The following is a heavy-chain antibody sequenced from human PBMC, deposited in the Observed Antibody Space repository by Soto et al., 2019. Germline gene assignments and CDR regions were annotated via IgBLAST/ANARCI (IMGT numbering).Heavy chain of an antibody. CDR2: IWFDGTNK. J-gene: IGHJ4*02. V-gene: IGHV3-33*01. CDR1: GFTFSNYG. Sequence: PGGSLRLSCAASGFTFSNYGMHWVRQAPGKGLEWVAVIWFDGTNKYSLDSVKGRFTISRDNPKNTLYLQMESLRAEDTAVYYCVREYCGGDCYFDYWGQGTLVTVSS. D-gene: IGHD2-21*01. CDR3: VREYCGGDCYFDY.